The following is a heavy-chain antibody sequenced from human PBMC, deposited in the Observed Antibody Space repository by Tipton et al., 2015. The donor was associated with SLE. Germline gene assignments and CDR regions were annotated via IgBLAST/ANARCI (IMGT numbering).Heavy chain of an antibody. J-gene: IGHJ4*02. CDR2: IYYSGST. V-gene: IGHV4-61*08. CDR3: ARADWSGYLFGY. D-gene: IGHD3-3*01. CDR1: GGSISSGGYY. Sequence: TLSLTCTVSGGSISSGGYYWSWIRQHPGKGLEWIGYIYYSGSTNYNPSLKSRVTISVDTSKNQFSLKLSSVTAADTAVYYCARADWSGYLFGYWGQGTLVTVSS.